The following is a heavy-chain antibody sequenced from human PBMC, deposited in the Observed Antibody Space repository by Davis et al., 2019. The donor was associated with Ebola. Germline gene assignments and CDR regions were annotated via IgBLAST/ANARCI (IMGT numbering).Heavy chain of an antibody. J-gene: IGHJ6*02. CDR3: ARVSTDSNYYGFDHYYYGVDV. V-gene: IGHV3-7*03. Sequence: GGSLRLSCAASGFTFSSYWMSWVRQAPGEGLEWVANIKQDGSEKYYVDSVKGRFTISRDNAKNSLYLQMNSLRAEDTAVYYCARVSTDSNYYGFDHYYYGVDVWGQGTTVTVSS. D-gene: IGHD4-11*01. CDR1: GFTFSSYW. CDR2: IKQDGSEK.